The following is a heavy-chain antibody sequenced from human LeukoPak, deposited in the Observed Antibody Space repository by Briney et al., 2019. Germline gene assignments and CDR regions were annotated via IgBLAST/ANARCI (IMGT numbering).Heavy chain of an antibody. D-gene: IGHD1-26*01. CDR1: GGSISSSSYY. CDR2: IYYSGST. J-gene: IGHJ3*02. V-gene: IGHV4-39*01. Sequence: SETLSLTCTVSGGSISSSSYYWGWIRQPPGKGLEWIGSIYYSGSTYYNPSLKSRVTISVDTSKNQFSLKLSSVTAADTAVYYCAIGEWELFGGYAFDIWGQGTMVTVSS. CDR3: AIGEWELFGGYAFDI.